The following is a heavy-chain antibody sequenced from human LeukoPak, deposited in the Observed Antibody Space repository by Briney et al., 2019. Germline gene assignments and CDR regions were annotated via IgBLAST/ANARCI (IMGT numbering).Heavy chain of an antibody. V-gene: IGHV3-23*01. CDR2: ISGSGGST. Sequence: QTGGSLRLSCAASGFTFSSYAMSWVRQAPGKGLEWVSAISGSGGSTYYADSVKGRFTISRDNSKNTLYLQMNSLRAEDTAVYYCAKGKRITMIVVVTSFDYWGQGTLVTVSS. D-gene: IGHD3-22*01. CDR3: AKGKRITMIVVVTSFDY. CDR1: GFTFSSYA. J-gene: IGHJ4*02.